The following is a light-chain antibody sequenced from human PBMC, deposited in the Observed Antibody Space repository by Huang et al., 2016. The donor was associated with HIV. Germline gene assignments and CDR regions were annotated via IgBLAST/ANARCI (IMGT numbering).Light chain of an antibody. J-gene: IGKJ1*01. Sequence: DIQMTQSPSTLSAFVGVRLTTTCRASQNISSWLAWYQQKPGKAPRLLIYEISSLESGVPSRFSGSGSGTEFTLTISSLQPDDIGTYYCQYGETFGQGSKVEVK. CDR1: QNISSW. V-gene: IGKV1-5*03. CDR2: EIS. CDR3: QYGET.